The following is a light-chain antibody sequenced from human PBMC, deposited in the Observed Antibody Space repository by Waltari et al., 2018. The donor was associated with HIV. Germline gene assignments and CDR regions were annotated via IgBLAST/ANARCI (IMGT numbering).Light chain of an antibody. CDR2: VTT. CDR3: QSYDRSLSGYVV. V-gene: IGLV1-40*01. CDR1: SSNIGAGFD. Sequence: QSLLTQPPSVSGAPGQRVTISCTGSSSNIGAGFDVHWYQQLPGTVPNLLIVVTTHRPSGVPHRFAGSKSGTSASLAITGLQAEDEADYYCQSYDRSLSGYVVFGGGTKLTVL. J-gene: IGLJ2*01.